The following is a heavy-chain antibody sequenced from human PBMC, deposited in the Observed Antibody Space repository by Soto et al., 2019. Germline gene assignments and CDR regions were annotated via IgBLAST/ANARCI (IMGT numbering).Heavy chain of an antibody. J-gene: IGHJ6*02. Sequence: PGGSLRLSCAASGFTFSDYAIHWVRQAAGKGLEWVAVISYDGSNRYYADSVKGRFTISRDNSENTLVLQMNSLRREDTAMYYCAKDLGSYPYNGYGLDVWGQGTTVTVSS. CDR1: GFTFSDYA. CDR3: AKDLGSYPYNGYGLDV. D-gene: IGHD3-10*01. CDR2: ISYDGSNR. V-gene: IGHV3-30-3*01.